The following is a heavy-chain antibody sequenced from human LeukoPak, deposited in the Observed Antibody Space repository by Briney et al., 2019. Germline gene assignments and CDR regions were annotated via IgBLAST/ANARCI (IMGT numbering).Heavy chain of an antibody. Sequence: SETLSLTCAVYGGSFSGYYWSWIRQPPGKGLEWIGEINHSGSTNYNPSLKSRVTISVDTSKNQFSLKLSSVTAADTAVYYCARDLTYYYDSSGYGAFDIWGQGTMVTVSS. CDR2: INHSGST. CDR3: ARDLTYYYDSSGYGAFDI. D-gene: IGHD3-22*01. J-gene: IGHJ3*02. CDR1: GGSFSGYY. V-gene: IGHV4-34*01.